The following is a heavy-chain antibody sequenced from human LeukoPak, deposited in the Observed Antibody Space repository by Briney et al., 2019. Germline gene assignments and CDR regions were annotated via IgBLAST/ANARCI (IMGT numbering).Heavy chain of an antibody. J-gene: IGHJ4*02. CDR3: AREHALYYYGSGSYHTSSNFDY. V-gene: IGHV1-69*13. D-gene: IGHD3-10*01. CDR2: IIPLFGTA. Sequence: GASVKVSCKASVDTFINFAISWVRQAPGQGLEWMGRIIPLFGTADYAQKFQGRLTIIADHPTGTAYMQLSSLTSEDTAVYYCAREHALYYYGSGSYHTSSNFDYWGQGTLVTVSS. CDR1: VDTFINFA.